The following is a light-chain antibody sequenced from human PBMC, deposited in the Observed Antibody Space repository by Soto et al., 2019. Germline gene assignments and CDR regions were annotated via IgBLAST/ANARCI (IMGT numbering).Light chain of an antibody. CDR2: AAS. Sequence: DIQVTQSPSSLSASVGDRVTITCRASQSSKNYLNWYQQKPGKAPKVLIYAASSVQGGVPSRFSGSGSGTDFTLTISSLQPEDGVCYYCQQSYIDPWTVGEGTKVEIK. V-gene: IGKV1-39*01. J-gene: IGKJ4*01. CDR3: QQSYIDPWT. CDR1: QSSKNY.